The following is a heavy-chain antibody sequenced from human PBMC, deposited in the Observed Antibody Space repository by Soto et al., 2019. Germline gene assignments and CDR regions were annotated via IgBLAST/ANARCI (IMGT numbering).Heavy chain of an antibody. J-gene: IGHJ3*02. CDR1: GYSFTSFW. CDR2: IYPGDSDT. D-gene: IGHD2-15*01. V-gene: IGHV5-51*01. CDR3: ASSYCSGGSCYLNDAFDI. Sequence: PLESMKISYKGSGYSFTSFWIGWVRQMNGKGLEWMGIIYPGDSDTRYSPSFQGQVTISADKSISTAYLQWSSLKASDTAMYYCASSYCSGGSCYLNDAFDIWGQGTMVTVSS.